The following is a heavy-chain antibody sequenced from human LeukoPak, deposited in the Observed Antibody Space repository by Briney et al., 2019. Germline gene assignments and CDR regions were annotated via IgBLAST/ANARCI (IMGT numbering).Heavy chain of an antibody. V-gene: IGHV4-59*12. Sequence: SETLSLTCTVSGGSISSYYWSWIRQPPGKGLEWIGYTYYSGSTNYNPSLKSRVTISVDTSKNQFSLKLSSVTAADTAVYYCATYYDSSGYRLDYWGQGTLVTVSS. D-gene: IGHD3-22*01. CDR2: TYYSGST. J-gene: IGHJ4*02. CDR1: GGSISSYY. CDR3: ATYYDSSGYRLDY.